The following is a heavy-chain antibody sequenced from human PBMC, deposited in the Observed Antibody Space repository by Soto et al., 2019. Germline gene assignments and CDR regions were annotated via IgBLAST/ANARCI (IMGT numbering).Heavy chain of an antibody. J-gene: IGHJ4*02. V-gene: IGHV3-53*01. CDR1: GFSVSSSH. D-gene: IGHD3-22*01. CDR3: ARARYDSSGYYFDY. CDR2: IYSGGRT. Sequence: GGSLRLSCEASGFSVSSSHMIWVRQAPGKGLEWVSVIYSGGRTYYAVSVKDRFIISRDISKNTVYLQMNSLRAEDTAVYYCARARYDSSGYYFDYWGQGALVTVSS.